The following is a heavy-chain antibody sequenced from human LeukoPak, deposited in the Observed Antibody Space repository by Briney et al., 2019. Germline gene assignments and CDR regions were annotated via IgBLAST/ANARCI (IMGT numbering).Heavy chain of an antibody. J-gene: IGHJ4*02. D-gene: IGHD5-18*01. CDR1: GFTFRYSG. Sequence: GRSLRLSCAASGFTFRYSGLHWVRLAPGKGLEWVATISYDGSDEYYADSVKGRFTISRDNSRDTLFLQMNSLGAEDTGVYYCVKDAAMVDYWGQGTLVTVSS. CDR2: ISYDGSDE. CDR3: VKDAAMVDY. V-gene: IGHV3-30*18.